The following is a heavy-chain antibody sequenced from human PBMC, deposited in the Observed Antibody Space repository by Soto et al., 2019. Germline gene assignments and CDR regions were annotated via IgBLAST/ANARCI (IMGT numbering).Heavy chain of an antibody. J-gene: IGHJ6*03. V-gene: IGHV3-15*01. CDR2: IKSKTDGGTT. Sequence: EVQLVESGGGLVKPGGSLRLSCAASGFTFSNAWMSWVRQAPGKGLEWVGSIKSKTDGGTTDYAAPVKGRFTISRDDSNNTLYLQMNSLKTEDTVLYYCSKTYSSSWYSYYYYYYMDVWGKGTTVAVSS. D-gene: IGHD6-13*01. CDR3: SKTYSSSWYSYYYYYYMDV. CDR1: GFTFSNAW.